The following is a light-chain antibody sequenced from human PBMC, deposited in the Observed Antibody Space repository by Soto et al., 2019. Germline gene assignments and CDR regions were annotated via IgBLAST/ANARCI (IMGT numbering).Light chain of an antibody. CDR3: QQYYSTLLT. CDR1: QSVLYSSNNKNY. Sequence: DIVMTQSPDSLAVSLCDRATIKCDSSQSVLYSSNNKNYLAWYQQKPGQPPKLLIYWASTRESGVPDRFSGSGSGTDFTLTISSLQAEDVAVYYCQQYYSTLLTFGGGTKVDIK. CDR2: WAS. J-gene: IGKJ4*01. V-gene: IGKV4-1*01.